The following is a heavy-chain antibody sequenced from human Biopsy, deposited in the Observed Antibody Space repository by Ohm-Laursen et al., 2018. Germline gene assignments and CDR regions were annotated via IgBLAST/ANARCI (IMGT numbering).Heavy chain of an antibody. J-gene: IGHJ5*02. Sequence: GASVKVSCKASGYTFTSYGISWVRQAPGQGLEWMSWINTYNANTDYAQKVQGRVTMTTDTSTSTAYMELRSPRSEDTAVYYCARNAWPTLSTMIVVVKGFNWFDPWGQGTLVTVSS. CDR3: ARNAWPTLSTMIVVVKGFNWFDP. D-gene: IGHD3-22*01. CDR2: INTYNANT. V-gene: IGHV1-18*01. CDR1: GYTFTSYG.